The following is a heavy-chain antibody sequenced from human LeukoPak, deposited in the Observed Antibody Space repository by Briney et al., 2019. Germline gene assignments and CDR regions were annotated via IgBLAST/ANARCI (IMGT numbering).Heavy chain of an antibody. CDR1: GGTFSSYA. CDR2: FDPEDGET. J-gene: IGHJ4*02. CDR3: ATGPEREDFDY. D-gene: IGHD1-26*01. Sequence: ASVNVSCKASGGTFSSYAISWVRQAPGKGLEWMGGFDPEDGETIYAQKFQGRVTMTEDTSTDTAYMELSSLRSEDTAVYYCATGPEREDFDYWGQGTLVTVSS. V-gene: IGHV1-24*01.